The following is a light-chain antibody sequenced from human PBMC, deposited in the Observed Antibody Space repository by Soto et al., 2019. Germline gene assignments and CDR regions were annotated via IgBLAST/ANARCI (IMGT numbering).Light chain of an antibody. CDR3: QQYDNWRT. V-gene: IGKV3-15*01. J-gene: IGKJ1*01. CDR1: QSVRSN. CDR2: DAS. Sequence: EIVMTQSPAPLSVSPGERATLSCRASQSVRSNLAWYQQKPGQAPRLLIYDASTRATGIPARISGSGSGTEFTLTISSLQSEDFAVYYCQQYDNWRTFGQGTKVDI.